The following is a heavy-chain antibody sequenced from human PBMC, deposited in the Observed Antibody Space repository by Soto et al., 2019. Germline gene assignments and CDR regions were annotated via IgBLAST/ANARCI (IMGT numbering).Heavy chain of an antibody. V-gene: IGHV3-30*19. Sequence: GGSLRLSCAASGFTVSNTGMHWVRQAPGKGLEWVAVISYDGSNKYYADSVKGRFTISRDNSKNTLYLQMNSLRAEDTAVYYCARDPQYCSGGSCYYGMDVWGQGTTVTVSS. CDR1: GFTVSNTG. J-gene: IGHJ6*02. CDR2: ISYDGSNK. CDR3: ARDPQYCSGGSCYYGMDV. D-gene: IGHD2-15*01.